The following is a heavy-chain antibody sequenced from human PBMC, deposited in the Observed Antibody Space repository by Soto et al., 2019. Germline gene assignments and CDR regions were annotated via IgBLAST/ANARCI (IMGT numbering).Heavy chain of an antibody. D-gene: IGHD1-26*01. V-gene: IGHV3-15*05. CDR3: STDEWE. CDR2: IKSKVHGETT. Sequence: EVQLLESGGGLVKPGGSLRLSCAASGFNFSNGWMSWVRQAPGKGLEWVGRIKSKVHGETTDYAAHVKGRFTISRDDSKNTLYLQMHSLQTEDTAVYYCSTDEWEWGQGTLVTVSS. CDR1: GFNFSNGW. J-gene: IGHJ4*02.